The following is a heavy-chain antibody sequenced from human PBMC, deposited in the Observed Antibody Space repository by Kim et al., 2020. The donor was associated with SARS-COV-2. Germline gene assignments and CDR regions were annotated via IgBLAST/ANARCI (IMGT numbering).Heavy chain of an antibody. CDR3: AREAPAITGTENYFDY. D-gene: IGHD1-20*01. CDR1: GYTFTGYY. V-gene: IGHV1-2*06. Sequence: ASVKVSCKASGYTFTGYYIHWVRQAPGQGLEWMGRINPKSGGTNYAQKFQGRVTMTRDTSISTAYMELSRLRSDDTAVYYCAREAPAITGTENYFDYWGQGTLVTVSS. J-gene: IGHJ4*02. CDR2: INPKSGGT.